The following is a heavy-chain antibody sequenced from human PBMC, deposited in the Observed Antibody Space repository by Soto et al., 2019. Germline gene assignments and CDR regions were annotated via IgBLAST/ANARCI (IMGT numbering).Heavy chain of an antibody. Sequence: ESGGGLVKPGGSLRLSCVASGFTFSSYSMNWVRQAPGKGLEWVSSISSSSSYIYYADSVKGRFTISRDNAKNSLYLQMNSLRAEDTAVYYCASSPGFVDYAFDIWGQGTMVTVSS. D-gene: IGHD5-12*01. CDR2: ISSSSSYI. CDR3: ASSPGFVDYAFDI. J-gene: IGHJ3*02. V-gene: IGHV3-21*01. CDR1: GFTFSSYS.